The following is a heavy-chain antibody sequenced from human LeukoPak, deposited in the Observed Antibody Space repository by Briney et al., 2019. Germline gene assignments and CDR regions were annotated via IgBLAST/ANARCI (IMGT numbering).Heavy chain of an antibody. Sequence: GGSLRLSCAASGFTFSSYAMSWVRQAPGKGLEWVSAISGSGGSTYYADSVKGRFTISRDNSKNTLYLQMNSLRAEDTAVYYCAKEIRITMMVVVRVRGAFDIWGQGTMVTVSS. CDR2: ISGSGGST. V-gene: IGHV3-23*01. D-gene: IGHD3-22*01. CDR3: AKEIRITMMVVVRVRGAFDI. CDR1: GFTFSSYA. J-gene: IGHJ3*02.